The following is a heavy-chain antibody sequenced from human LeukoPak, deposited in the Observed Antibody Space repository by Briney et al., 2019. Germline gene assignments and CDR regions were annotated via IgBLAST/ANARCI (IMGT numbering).Heavy chain of an antibody. Sequence: SETLSLTCTVSGGSISSGGYYWSWIRQPPGKGLEWIGYIYYSGSTNYNPSLKSRVTISVDTSKDQFSLKLSSVTAADTAVYYCARERLDYDILTGYTYNWFDPWGQGTLVTVSS. CDR3: ARERLDYDILTGYTYNWFDP. D-gene: IGHD3-9*01. J-gene: IGHJ5*02. V-gene: IGHV4-61*08. CDR2: IYYSGST. CDR1: GGSISSGGYY.